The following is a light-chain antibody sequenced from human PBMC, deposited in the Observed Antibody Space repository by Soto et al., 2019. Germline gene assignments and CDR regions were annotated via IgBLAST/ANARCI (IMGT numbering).Light chain of an antibody. CDR1: QSVSSSY. V-gene: IGKV3-20*01. J-gene: IGKJ2*01. Sequence: EIVLTQSPGTLSLSPGERATLSCRASQSVSSSYLAWYQQKPGQTPRLLIYGASSRATGIPDRFSGNGSGTDFTLTISRLEPEDFAVYYCQQFGNSPYTFGQGTKLDIK. CDR2: GAS. CDR3: QQFGNSPYT.